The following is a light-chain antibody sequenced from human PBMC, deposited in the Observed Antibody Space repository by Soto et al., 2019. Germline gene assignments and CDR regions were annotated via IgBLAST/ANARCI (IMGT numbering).Light chain of an antibody. CDR1: QSISSN. V-gene: IGKV3-15*01. Sequence: EIVLTQSPASLSVSPGERATLSCRASQSISSNLAWYQQKPGQAPRLLIYGASTRATGLPAGFSGSGSGTEFTLTISSLQSEDFAVYYCQQYNNWPPFTFGPGTKVDIK. J-gene: IGKJ3*01. CDR3: QQYNNWPPFT. CDR2: GAS.